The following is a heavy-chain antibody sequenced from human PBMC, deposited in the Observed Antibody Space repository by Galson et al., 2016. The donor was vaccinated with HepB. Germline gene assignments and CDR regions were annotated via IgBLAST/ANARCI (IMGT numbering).Heavy chain of an antibody. Sequence: SLRLSCAASGFNFRGHGMHWVRQAPGRGLEWVAVISSDERDKQYGDSVKGRFTVSRDNSKHTLYLQKQSLRAADTAVYYCVKERTLVSNSRWSYNWFDSWGQGTLVTVSS. J-gene: IGHJ5*01. V-gene: IGHV3-30*18. CDR3: VKERTLVSNSRWSYNWFDS. CDR2: ISSDERDK. CDR1: GFNFRGHG. D-gene: IGHD6-13*01.